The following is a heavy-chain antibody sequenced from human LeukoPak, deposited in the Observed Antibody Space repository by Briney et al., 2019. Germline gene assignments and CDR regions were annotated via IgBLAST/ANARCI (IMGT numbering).Heavy chain of an antibody. J-gene: IGHJ4*02. CDR3: ARDRGYDFWSGPGDY. V-gene: IGHV4-34*01. CDR1: GGSFSGYY. CDR2: INHSGST. Sequence: SETLSLTCAVYGGSFSGYYWSWIRQPPGKGLNGIGEINHSGSTNYNPSLKSRVTISVDTSKNQFSLKLSSVTAADTAVYYCARDRGYDFWSGPGDYWGQGTLVTVSS. D-gene: IGHD3-3*01.